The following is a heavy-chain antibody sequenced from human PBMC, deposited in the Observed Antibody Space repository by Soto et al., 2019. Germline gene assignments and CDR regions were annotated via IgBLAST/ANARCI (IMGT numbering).Heavy chain of an antibody. D-gene: IGHD2-21*02. J-gene: IGHJ4*02. Sequence: SVKVSCKASGGTFSSYAISWVRQAPVQGLEWMGGIIPIFGTANYAQKFQGRVTITADESTSTAYMELSSLRSEDTAVYYCARKSCGGDCLDYWGQGTLVTVSS. V-gene: IGHV1-69*13. CDR1: GGTFSSYA. CDR3: ARKSCGGDCLDY. CDR2: IIPIFGTA.